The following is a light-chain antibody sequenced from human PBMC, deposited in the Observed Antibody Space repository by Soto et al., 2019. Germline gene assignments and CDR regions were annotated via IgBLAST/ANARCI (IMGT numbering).Light chain of an antibody. CDR2: DSS. CDR1: QRIRIW. CDR3: QQYNGYYRT. J-gene: IGKJ2*01. Sequence: DIQMTQSPSPLSASVGDRVNITCRASQRIRIWLAWYQQKPGKAPKLLIYDSSSLESGVPSRFSGSGSGTEFTLTISSLQPDDFATYYCQQYNGYYRTFGQGTKLEIK. V-gene: IGKV1-5*01.